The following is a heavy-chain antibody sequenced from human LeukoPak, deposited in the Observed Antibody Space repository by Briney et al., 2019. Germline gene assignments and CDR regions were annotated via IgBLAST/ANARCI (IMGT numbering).Heavy chain of an antibody. CDR2: ISGSGGST. CDR1: GFTFSSYA. J-gene: IGHJ6*03. Sequence: PGGSLRLSCAASGFTFSSYAMSWVRQAPGKGLEWVSAISGSGGSTYYADSVKGRFTISRDNSKNTLYLQMNSLRAEDTAVYYCARGTTAYYYYYYMDVWGKGTTVTVSS. D-gene: IGHD1-1*01. CDR3: ARGTTAYYYYYYMDV. V-gene: IGHV3-23*01.